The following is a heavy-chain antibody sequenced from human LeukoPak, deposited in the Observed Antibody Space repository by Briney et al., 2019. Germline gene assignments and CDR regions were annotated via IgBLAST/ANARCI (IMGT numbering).Heavy chain of an antibody. D-gene: IGHD5-18*01. Sequence: GGSLRLSCAASGFTFSSSSMNWVRQAPGKGLEWVSSISSSSSYIYYTDSVKGRFTISRDNAKNSLYLQMNSLRAEDTAVYYCASQTGYTYGSGNYYFDYWGQGTLVTVSS. J-gene: IGHJ4*02. V-gene: IGHV3-21*01. CDR1: GFTFSSSS. CDR2: ISSSSSYI. CDR3: ASQTGYTYGSGNYYFDY.